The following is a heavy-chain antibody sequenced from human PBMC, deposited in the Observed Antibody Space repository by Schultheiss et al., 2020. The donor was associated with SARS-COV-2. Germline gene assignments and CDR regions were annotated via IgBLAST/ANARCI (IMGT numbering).Heavy chain of an antibody. V-gene: IGHV4-61*02. CDR3: ARESAPHCSSTSCYFTNDAFDI. J-gene: IGHJ3*02. CDR2: IYTSGST. D-gene: IGHD2-2*01. CDR1: GGSISSGSYY. Sequence: SQTLSLTCTVSGGSISSGSYYWSWIRQPAGKGLEWIGRIYTSGSTNYNPSLKSRVTISVDTSKNQFSLKLSSVTAADTAVYYCARESAPHCSSTSCYFTNDAFDIWGQGTMVTVSS.